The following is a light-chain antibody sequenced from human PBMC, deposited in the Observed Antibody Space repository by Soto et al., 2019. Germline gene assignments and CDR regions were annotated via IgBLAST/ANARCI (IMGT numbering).Light chain of an antibody. V-gene: IGLV2-14*01. CDR1: SSDVGAYNY. CDR3: SSYRSSTTFV. Sequence: QSVLTQPASVSGSPGQSITISCTGTSSDVGAYNYVSWYQQCPGKAPKVIIFEVRKRPSGVSNRFSGSKSGDTASLTISGLQAEDEADYYCSSYRSSTTFVFGTGTKVTVL. J-gene: IGLJ1*01. CDR2: EVR.